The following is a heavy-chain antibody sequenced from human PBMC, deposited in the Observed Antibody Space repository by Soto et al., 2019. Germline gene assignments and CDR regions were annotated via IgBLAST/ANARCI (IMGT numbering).Heavy chain of an antibody. CDR2: INHSGST. CDR1: GFTFSSYG. Sequence: QVQLVESGGGVVQPGRSLRLSCAASGFTFSSYGMHWIRQPPGKGLEWIGEINHSGSTNYNPSLKSRVTISVDTSKNQFSLKLSSVTAADTAVYYCARRTSLGSSGYYLTSNWFDPWGQGTLVTVSS. D-gene: IGHD3-22*01. CDR3: ARRTSLGSSGYYLTSNWFDP. J-gene: IGHJ5*02. V-gene: IGHV4-34*01.